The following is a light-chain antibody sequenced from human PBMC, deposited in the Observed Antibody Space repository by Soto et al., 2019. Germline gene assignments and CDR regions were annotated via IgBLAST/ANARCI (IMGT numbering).Light chain of an antibody. CDR3: QSYDDSLGGHVI. Sequence: QAVVTQPTSVSGAPGQRVTISCTGSSSYIGAGYDVHWYQQLPGTAPKLLIYANTNRPSGVPDRFSGSKSGTSASLAITGLQAEDEADYYCQSYDDSLGGHVIFGGGTKVTVL. V-gene: IGLV1-40*01. CDR2: ANT. J-gene: IGLJ2*01. CDR1: SSYIGAGYD.